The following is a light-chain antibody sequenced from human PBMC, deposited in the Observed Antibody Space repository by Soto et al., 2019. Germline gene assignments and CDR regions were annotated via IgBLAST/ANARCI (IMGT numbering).Light chain of an antibody. CDR1: QSVSSN. J-gene: IGKJ3*01. CDR3: QQSFSTPRFT. Sequence: EIVLTQSPGTLSLSPWERATLSFMASQSVSSNLAWYQQKPGQAPRLLIYDASTRATGIPDRFSGSGSGTDFTLTISSLQPEDFATYYCQQSFSTPRFTFGPGTKVDIK. CDR2: DAS. V-gene: IGKV3D-20*02.